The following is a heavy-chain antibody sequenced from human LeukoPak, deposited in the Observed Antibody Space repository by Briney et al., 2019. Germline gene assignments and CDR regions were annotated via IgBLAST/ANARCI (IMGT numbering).Heavy chain of an antibody. CDR2: ISSSSSTI. Sequence: SGGSLRLSCAASGFTFSSYSMNWVRQAPGKGLEWVSYISSSSSTIYYADSVKGRFTISRDNAKNSLYLQMNSLRAEDTAVYYCARDRIAAMGAWDYWGQGTLVTVSS. D-gene: IGHD5-18*01. CDR3: ARDRIAAMGAWDY. J-gene: IGHJ4*02. V-gene: IGHV3-48*01. CDR1: GFTFSSYS.